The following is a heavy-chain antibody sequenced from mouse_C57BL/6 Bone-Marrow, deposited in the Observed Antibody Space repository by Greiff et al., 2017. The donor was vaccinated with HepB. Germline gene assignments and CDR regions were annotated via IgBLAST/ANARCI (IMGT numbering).Heavy chain of an antibody. CDR2: INPNTGGT. CDR1: GYSFTGYY. Sequence: EVQLQQSGAELVRPGASVKISCKASGYSFTGYYMNWVKQSPEKSLEWIGEINPNTGGTTYNQKFKAKATLTVNKSSSTAYMQLKSLTSEDSAVYYCAIYYYDMDYWGQGTSVTVSS. CDR3: AIYYYDMDY. J-gene: IGHJ4*01. V-gene: IGHV1-42*01.